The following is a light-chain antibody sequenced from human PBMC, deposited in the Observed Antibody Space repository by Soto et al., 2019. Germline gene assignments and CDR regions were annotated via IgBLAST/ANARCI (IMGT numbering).Light chain of an antibody. CDR3: QQYNKWPQT. J-gene: IGKJ1*01. CDR1: QSVSID. CDR2: GAS. Sequence: IVVTQSAGAVPVSRGDMVALSFRASQSVSIDLAWYQQKPGQAPRLLIYGASTRATDIPPSFTGSGSGTEFTLTINSLQSEDIAVYYCQQYNKWPQTFGQGTRWIS. V-gene: IGKV3-15*01.